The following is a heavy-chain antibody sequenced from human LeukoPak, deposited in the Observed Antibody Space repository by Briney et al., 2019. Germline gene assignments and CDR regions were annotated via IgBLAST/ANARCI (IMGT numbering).Heavy chain of an antibody. V-gene: IGHV4-30-4*01. CDR3: ARDRVVRGERTRHQFGP. D-gene: IGHD3-10*01. CDR1: GGSISSGDYY. CDR2: IYYSGST. J-gene: IGHJ5*02. Sequence: SETLSLTCTVSGGSISSGDYYWSWIRQPPGKGLEWIGYIYYSGSTYYNPSLKSRVTISVDTSKNQFSLKLSSVTAADTAVYYCARDRVVRGERTRHQFGPWGQGTLVTVSS.